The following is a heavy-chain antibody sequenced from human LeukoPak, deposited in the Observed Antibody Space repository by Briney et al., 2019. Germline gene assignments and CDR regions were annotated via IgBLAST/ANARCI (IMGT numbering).Heavy chain of an antibody. V-gene: IGHV1-18*01. J-gene: IGHJ5*02. CDR3: ARVSIAVAGTDWFDP. CDR1: GYTFTSYG. CDR2: ISAYNGNT. D-gene: IGHD6-19*01. Sequence: AASVKVSCKASGYTFTSYGISWVRQAPGQGLEWMGWISAYNGNTNYAQKLQGRVTMTTDTSTSTAYMELRSLGSDDTAVYYCARVSIAVAGTDWFDPWGQGTLVTVSS.